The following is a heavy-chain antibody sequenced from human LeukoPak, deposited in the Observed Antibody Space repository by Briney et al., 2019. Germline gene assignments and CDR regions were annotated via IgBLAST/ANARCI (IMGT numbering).Heavy chain of an antibody. CDR2: INHSGST. J-gene: IGHJ5*02. CDR1: GGSFSGYY. D-gene: IGHD6-19*01. CDR3: ARHRSSGWSNWFDP. Sequence: SETLSLTCAVYGGSFSGYYWSWIRQPPGKGLEWIGEINHSGSTNYNPSLKSRVTISVDTSKNQFSLKLSSVTAADTAVYYCARHRSSGWSNWFDPWGQGTLVTVSS. V-gene: IGHV4-34*01.